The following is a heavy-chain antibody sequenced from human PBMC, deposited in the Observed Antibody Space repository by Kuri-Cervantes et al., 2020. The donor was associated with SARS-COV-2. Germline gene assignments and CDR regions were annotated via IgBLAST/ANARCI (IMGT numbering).Heavy chain of an antibody. CDR1: GYTFALWG. V-gene: IGHV1-18*01. D-gene: IGHD1-26*01. Sequence: ASVKVSCKASGYTFALWGISWLRQAPGQGLEWVGWTNGYNTDTVQPQSFQGRVTMTTDTSTSTAYMELRNLTSGDTAVYYCARSLRTATYFDYWGQGTLVTVSS. CDR2: TNGYNTDT. J-gene: IGHJ4*02. CDR3: ARSLRTATYFDY.